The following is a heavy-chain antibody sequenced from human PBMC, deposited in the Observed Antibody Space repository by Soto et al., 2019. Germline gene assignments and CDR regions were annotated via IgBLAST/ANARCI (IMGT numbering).Heavy chain of an antibody. V-gene: IGHV4-59*01. CDR1: GGSISSYY. CDR3: ARDRKGNYYGMDV. Sequence: SETLSLTCTVSGGSISSYYWSWIRQPPGKGLEWIGYIYYSGSTNYNPSLQSRVTISVDTSKNQFSLKLSSVTAADTAVYYCARDRKGNYYGMDVWGQGTTVTVSS. CDR2: IYYSGST. D-gene: IGHD3-10*01. J-gene: IGHJ6*02.